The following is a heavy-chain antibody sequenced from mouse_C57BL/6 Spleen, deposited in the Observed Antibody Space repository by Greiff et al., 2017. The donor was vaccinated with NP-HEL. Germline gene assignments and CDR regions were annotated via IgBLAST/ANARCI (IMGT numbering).Heavy chain of an antibody. Sequence: QVHVKQPGAELVMPGASVKLSCKASGYTFTSYWMHWVKQRPGQGLEWIGEIDPSDSYTNYNQKFKGKSTLTVDKSSSTAYMQLSSLTSEDSAVYYCARLYYGSSYFDYWGQGTTLTVSS. CDR2: IDPSDSYT. J-gene: IGHJ2*01. D-gene: IGHD1-1*01. V-gene: IGHV1-69*01. CDR1: GYTFTSYW. CDR3: ARLYYGSSYFDY.